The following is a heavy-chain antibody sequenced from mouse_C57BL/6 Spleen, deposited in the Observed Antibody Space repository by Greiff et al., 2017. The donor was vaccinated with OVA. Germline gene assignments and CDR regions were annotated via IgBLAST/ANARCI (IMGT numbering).Heavy chain of an antibody. CDR3: AREYYGSSCWYFDV. V-gene: IGHV5-17*01. J-gene: IGHJ1*03. Sequence: EVQLVESGGGLVKPGGSLKLSCAASGFTFSDYGMHWVRQAPEKGLEWVAYISSGSSTIYYADTVTGRITISRDNAKNTLFLQMTNLRSEDTAMYYCAREYYGSSCWYFDVWGTGTTVTVSS. CDR2: ISSGSSTI. CDR1: GFTFSDYG. D-gene: IGHD1-1*01.